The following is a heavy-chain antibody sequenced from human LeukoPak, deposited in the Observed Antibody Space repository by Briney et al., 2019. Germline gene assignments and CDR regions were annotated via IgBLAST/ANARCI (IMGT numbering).Heavy chain of an antibody. D-gene: IGHD6-25*01. CDR3: ARATSRPYYFDY. CDR2: IYYSGST. J-gene: IGHJ4*02. V-gene: IGHV4-31*03. CDR1: GGSISSVNYY. Sequence: SAPLSLTFTVSGGSISSVNYYWSWIRQHPGKGLEWIGYIYYSGSTFYNPSLKSRVTISVDTSKNQFSLKLSSVTAADTAVYYCARATSRPYYFDYWGQGTLVTVSS.